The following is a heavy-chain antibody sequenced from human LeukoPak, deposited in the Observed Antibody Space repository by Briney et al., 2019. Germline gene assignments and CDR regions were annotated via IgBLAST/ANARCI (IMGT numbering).Heavy chain of an antibody. V-gene: IGHV1-69*13. CDR3: AGLWFGELLPRYYYGMDV. CDR1: GGTFISYA. J-gene: IGHJ6*02. CDR2: IIPIFGTA. Sequence: SVKVSCMASGGTFISYAISWVRQAPGQGLEWMGGIIPIFGTANYAQKFQGRVTITADESTSTAYMELSSLRSEDTAVYYCAGLWFGELLPRYYYGMDVWGQGTTVTVSS. D-gene: IGHD3-10*01.